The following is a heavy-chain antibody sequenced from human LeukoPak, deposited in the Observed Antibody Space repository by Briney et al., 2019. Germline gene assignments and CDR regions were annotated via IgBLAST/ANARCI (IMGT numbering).Heavy chain of an antibody. CDR1: GGSISIAIYY. Sequence: SVTLSLTCTVPGGSISIAIYYWGWIRQPPGKGLEWIGTAYYTGSTYYNPSLKSRVTISVGTSQNQFSLKLSSVTASDTAVYYCARHGYGDYVVAFDVWGQGTMVTVSS. J-gene: IGHJ3*01. D-gene: IGHD4-17*01. CDR2: AYYTGST. CDR3: ARHGYGDYVVAFDV. V-gene: IGHV4-39*01.